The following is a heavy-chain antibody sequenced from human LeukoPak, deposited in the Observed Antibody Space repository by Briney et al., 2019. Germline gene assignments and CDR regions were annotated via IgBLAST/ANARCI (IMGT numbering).Heavy chain of an antibody. CDR2: IDWDDDK. CDR3: ARTWGFPGEDYFDY. D-gene: IGHD3-16*01. J-gene: IGHJ4*02. Sequence: SGPTLVNPTQTLTLTCTFSGFSLSTSGMCVSWIRQPPGKALEWLARIDWDDDKYYSTSLKTRLTISKDTSKNQVVLTMTNMDPVDTATYYCARTWGFPGEDYFDYWGQGTLVTVSS. CDR1: GFSLSTSGMC. V-gene: IGHV2-70*11.